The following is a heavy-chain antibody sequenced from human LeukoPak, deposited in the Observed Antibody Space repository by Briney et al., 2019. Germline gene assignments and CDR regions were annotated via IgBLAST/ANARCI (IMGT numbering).Heavy chain of an antibody. D-gene: IGHD3-22*01. J-gene: IGHJ4*02. V-gene: IGHV3-23*01. CDR3: AKILSGYYALYSFDY. CDR2: IGAGGTFT. Sequence: GGSLRLSCTASGFTFSSYAMNWVRQAPGKGLEWVSGIGAGGTFTYYADSVKGRFTISRDNSRNTLYLQMNSLRAGDTAVYYCAKILSGYYALYSFDYWGQGTLVAVSS. CDR1: GFTFSSYA.